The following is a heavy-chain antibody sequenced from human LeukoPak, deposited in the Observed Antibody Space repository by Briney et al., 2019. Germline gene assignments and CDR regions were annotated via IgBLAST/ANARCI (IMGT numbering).Heavy chain of an antibody. Sequence: SETLSLTCAVSGGSISSSSYYWGWIRQPPGKGLEWIRSIYYSGSTYYNPSLKSRVTISVDTSKNQFSLKLGSVTAADTAVYYCARHLTAMGPIGAFDIWGQGTMVTFSS. J-gene: IGHJ3*02. V-gene: IGHV4-39*01. CDR1: GGSISSSSYY. CDR3: ARHLTAMGPIGAFDI. CDR2: IYYSGST. D-gene: IGHD5-18*01.